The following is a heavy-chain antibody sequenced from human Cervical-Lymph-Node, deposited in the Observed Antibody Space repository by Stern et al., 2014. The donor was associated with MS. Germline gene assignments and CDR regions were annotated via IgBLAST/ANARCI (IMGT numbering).Heavy chain of an antibody. CDR2: ICWNSGSI. CDR1: GFTFDDYA. Sequence: EVQLVESGGGLVQPGRSLRLSCAASGFTFDDYAMHWVRQIPGKGLEWVAGICWNSGSIASADSVRGRFTISRDNAKNSLYLEMNSLTPEDTAYYYCARDSGIGCCSQSSSLRGIFWSDFFFHYWGQGTLVTVSS. D-gene: IGHD3-3*01. V-gene: IGHV3-9*01. CDR3: ARDSGIGCCSQSSSLRGIFWSDFFFHY. J-gene: IGHJ4*02.